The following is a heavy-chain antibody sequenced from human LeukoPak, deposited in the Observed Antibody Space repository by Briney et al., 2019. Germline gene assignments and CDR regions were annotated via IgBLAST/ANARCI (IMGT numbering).Heavy chain of an antibody. V-gene: IGHV3-30-3*01. CDR3: ARDRASSGWYEGFDY. CDR2: ISYDGSNK. Sequence: GGSLRLSCAASGFTFSSSAMHWVRQAPDKGLEWVAVISYDGSNKYYADSVKGRFTISRDNSKNTLYLQMNSLRDDDTAVYYCARDRASSGWYEGFDYWGQGTLVTVSS. CDR1: GFTFSSSA. D-gene: IGHD6-19*01. J-gene: IGHJ4*02.